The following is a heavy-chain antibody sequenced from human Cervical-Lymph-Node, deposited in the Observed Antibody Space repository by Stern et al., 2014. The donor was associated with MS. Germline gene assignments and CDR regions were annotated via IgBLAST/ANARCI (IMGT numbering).Heavy chain of an antibody. Sequence: QVQLQESGPGLVKPSGTLSLTCTVSGGSLNRNNYYWGWIRQSPGKGLEWIGTISNSPTTSYNPSLKNRVTISIDTSKNQLSLKLTSVTAADAAVFYCVRHLGYCSPGSCYGAFDIWGQGTMVTVSS. J-gene: IGHJ3*02. CDR2: ISNSPTT. V-gene: IGHV4-39*01. D-gene: IGHD2-15*01. CDR1: GGSLNRNNYY. CDR3: VRHLGYCSPGSCYGAFDI.